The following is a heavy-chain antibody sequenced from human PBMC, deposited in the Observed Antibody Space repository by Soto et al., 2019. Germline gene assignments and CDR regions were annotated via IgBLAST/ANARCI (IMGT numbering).Heavy chain of an antibody. CDR3: ARDCAETTVVTPHFDY. J-gene: IGHJ4*02. D-gene: IGHD4-17*01. V-gene: IGHV3-33*01. CDR1: GFTFSSYG. Sequence: QVQLVESGGGVVQPGRSLRLSCAASGFTFSSYGVHWVRQAPGKGLEWVAVIWYDGSNKYYADSVKGRFTISRDNSKNTLYLQMNSLRAEDTAVYYCARDCAETTVVTPHFDYWGQGTLVTVSS. CDR2: IWYDGSNK.